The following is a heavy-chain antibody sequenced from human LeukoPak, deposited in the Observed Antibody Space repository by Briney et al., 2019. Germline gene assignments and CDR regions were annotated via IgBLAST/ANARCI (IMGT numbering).Heavy chain of an antibody. CDR1: GGSISSSSYY. CDR3: AREGLRGTGTTPFDY. Sequence: SETLSLTCTVSGGSISSSSYYWGWIRQPPGKGLEWIGYIYYSGSTYYNPSLKSRVIISVDTSKNQFSLKLSSVTAADTAVYYCAREGLRGTGTTPFDYWGQGTLVTVSS. D-gene: IGHD1-1*01. V-gene: IGHV4-30-4*08. CDR2: IYYSGST. J-gene: IGHJ4*02.